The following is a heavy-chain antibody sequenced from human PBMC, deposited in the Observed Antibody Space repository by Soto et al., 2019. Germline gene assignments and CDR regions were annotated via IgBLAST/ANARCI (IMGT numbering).Heavy chain of an antibody. CDR2: IYHSGST. J-gene: IGHJ5*02. V-gene: IGHV4-30-2*01. CDR3: ASGPMVRGVIRWFDP. CDR1: GGSISSGGYS. D-gene: IGHD3-10*01. Sequence: SETLSLTCAVSGGSISSGGYSWSWIRQPPGKGLEWIGYIYHSGSTYYNPSLKSRVTISVDRSKNQFSLELSSVTAADTAVYYCASGPMVRGVIRWFDPWGQGTLVTVSS.